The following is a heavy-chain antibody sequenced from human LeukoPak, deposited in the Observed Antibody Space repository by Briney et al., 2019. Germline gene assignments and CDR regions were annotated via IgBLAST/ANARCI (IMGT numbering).Heavy chain of an antibody. CDR1: GYTFTGYY. D-gene: IGHD2-15*01. V-gene: IGHV1-46*01. J-gene: IGHJ6*02. CDR3: ARDLGQQWWPTNYYYYYGMDV. CDR2: INPSGGST. Sequence: ASVKVSCKASGYTFTGYYMHWVRQAPGQGLEWMGIINPSGGSTSYAQKFQGRVTMTRDTSTSTVYMELSSLRSEDTAVYYCARDLGQQWWPTNYYYYYGMDVWGQGTTVTVSS.